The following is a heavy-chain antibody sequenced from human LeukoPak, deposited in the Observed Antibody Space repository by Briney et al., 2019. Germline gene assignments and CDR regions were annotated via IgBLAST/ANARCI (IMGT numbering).Heavy chain of an antibody. CDR3: ARGLTMVRGVIITGDYYYYCMDV. V-gene: IGHV1-69*13. J-gene: IGHJ6*03. CDR1: GGTFSSYA. Sequence: SVKVSCKASGGTFSSYAISWVRQAPGQGREWMGGIIPIFGTANYAQKFQGRVTITADESTSTAYMELSSLRSEDTAVYYCARGLTMVRGVIITGDYYYYCMDVWGKGTTVTVSS. CDR2: IIPIFGTA. D-gene: IGHD3-10*01.